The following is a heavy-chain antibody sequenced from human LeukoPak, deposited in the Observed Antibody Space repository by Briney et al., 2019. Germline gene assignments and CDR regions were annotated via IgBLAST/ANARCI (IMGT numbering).Heavy chain of an antibody. CDR1: GYPFTSFN. CDR2: MNPNSGNT. D-gene: IGHD5-12*01. CDR3: AREGVATITTWFDP. V-gene: IGHV1-8*01. Sequence: SVKVSCKASGYPFTSFNINWVRQPTGQGLEGMGWMNPNSGNTGYAQKFQGRVTMTRNTSISTAYMELSSLRSEDTAVYYCAREGVATITTWFDPWGQGTLVTVSS. J-gene: IGHJ5*02.